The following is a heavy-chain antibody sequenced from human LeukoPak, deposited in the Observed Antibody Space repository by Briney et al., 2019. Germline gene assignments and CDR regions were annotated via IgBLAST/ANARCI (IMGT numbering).Heavy chain of an antibody. D-gene: IGHD3-16*02. CDR2: IYTSGST. CDR3: ARDRALVHYYYYYGMDV. Sequence: SETLSLTCTVSGGSISSYYWSWIRQPAGKRLEWIGRIYTSGSTNYNPSLKSRVTMSVDTSKNQFSLKLSSVTAADTAVYYCARDRALVHYYYYYGMDVWGQGTTVTVSS. CDR1: GGSISSYY. J-gene: IGHJ6*02. V-gene: IGHV4-4*07.